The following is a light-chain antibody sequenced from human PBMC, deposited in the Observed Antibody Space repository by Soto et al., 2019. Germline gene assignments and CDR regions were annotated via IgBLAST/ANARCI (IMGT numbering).Light chain of an antibody. CDR2: GAS. Sequence: EIVMTQSPATLSVSPGERATLSCRASQNVSSNLAWYQQKPGQAPRLLIYGASTRATGIPARFSGSGSGTEFTLTISSLQSEDFAVYYCQQYNNWPLWTFGQGTKVDLK. J-gene: IGKJ1*01. CDR3: QQYNNWPLWT. CDR1: QNVSSN. V-gene: IGKV3-15*01.